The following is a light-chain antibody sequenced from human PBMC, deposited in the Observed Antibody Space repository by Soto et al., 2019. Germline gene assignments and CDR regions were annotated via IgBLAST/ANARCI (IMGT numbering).Light chain of an antibody. CDR1: QDISNY. CDR3: QQNDNSPPLT. CDR2: DAS. Sequence: DIQMTQSPSSLSASVGDRVTITCQASQDISNYLNWYQQKPGKAPKLLIYDASNLETGVPSRFSGSGSGTDFTFTISSLQPEDIATYYCQQNDNSPPLTFGGGTKVEIK. V-gene: IGKV1-33*01. J-gene: IGKJ4*01.